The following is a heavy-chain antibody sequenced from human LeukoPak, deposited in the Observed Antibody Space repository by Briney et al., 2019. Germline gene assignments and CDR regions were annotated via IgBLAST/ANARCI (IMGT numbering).Heavy chain of an antibody. D-gene: IGHD1-26*01. CDR1: GFTFSSYA. CDR3: ARDGGEYSGSYAPSG. J-gene: IGHJ4*02. V-gene: IGHV3-30-3*01. CDR2: ISYDGSNK. Sequence: PGGSLRLSCAASGFTFSSYAMHWVRQAPGKGLEWVAVISYDGSNKYYADSVKGRFTISRDNSKNTLYLQMNSLRAEDTAVYYCARDGGEYSGSYAPSGWGQGTLVTVSS.